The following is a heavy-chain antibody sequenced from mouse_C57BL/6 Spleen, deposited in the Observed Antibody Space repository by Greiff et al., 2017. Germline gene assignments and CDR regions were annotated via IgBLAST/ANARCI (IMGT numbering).Heavy chain of an antibody. Sequence: QVQLQQPGAELVKPGASVKLSCKASGYTFTSYWMHWVKQRPGQGLEWIGMIHPNSGSTNYNEKFKSKATLTVDKSSSTAYVQLSSLTSEDSAVYYCARSYGSSYYAMDYWGQGTSVTVSS. CDR3: ARSYGSSYYAMDY. V-gene: IGHV1-64*01. J-gene: IGHJ4*01. CDR2: IHPNSGST. D-gene: IGHD1-1*01. CDR1: GYTFTSYW.